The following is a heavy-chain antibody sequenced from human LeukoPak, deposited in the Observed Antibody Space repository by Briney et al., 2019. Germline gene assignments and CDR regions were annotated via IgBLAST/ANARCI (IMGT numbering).Heavy chain of an antibody. V-gene: IGHV3-74*01. D-gene: IGHD6-19*01. CDR2: INTDGSTI. CDR3: VRGHSSTWELDY. CDR1: GFTFSSYW. J-gene: IGHJ4*02. Sequence: GGSLRLSCAPSGFTFSSYWMHWVRQAPGKGLVWVSRINTDGSTITYADSVKGRFTISRDNAKNTLYLQMNSLRAEDTAVYYCVRGHSSTWELDYWGQGTLVTVSP.